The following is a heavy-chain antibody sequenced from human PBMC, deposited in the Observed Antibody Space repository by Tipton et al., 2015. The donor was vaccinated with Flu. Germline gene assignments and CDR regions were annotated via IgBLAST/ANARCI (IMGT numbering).Heavy chain of an antibody. D-gene: IGHD2-15*01. CDR2: INGDGSTS. Sequence: SLRLSCAASGFTFSSYWMHWVRQPPGKGLVWVSRINGDGSTSNYADSVKGRFTISRDNAKNTLYLQMNSLRVEDTAVYYCSPGRGWFDPWGQGTLVIVSS. V-gene: IGHV3-74*01. J-gene: IGHJ5*02. CDR1: GFTFSSYW. CDR3: SPGRGWFDP.